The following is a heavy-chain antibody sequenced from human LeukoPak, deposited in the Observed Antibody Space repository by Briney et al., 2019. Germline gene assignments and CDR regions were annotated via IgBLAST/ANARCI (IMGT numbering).Heavy chain of an antibody. CDR3: VSFNETY. J-gene: IGHJ4*02. CDR2: INSDGSWT. CDR1: GNYW. Sequence: GGSLRLSCAASGNYWMHWVRQAPGKGLVWVSHINSDGSWTGYADSVKGRFTISKDNAKNMVYLHMNSLRVDDTAVYYCVSFNETYWGRGTLVTVSS. V-gene: IGHV3-74*01. D-gene: IGHD2-15*01.